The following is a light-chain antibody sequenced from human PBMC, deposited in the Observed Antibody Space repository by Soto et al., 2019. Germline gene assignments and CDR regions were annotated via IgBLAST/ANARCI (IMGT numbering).Light chain of an antibody. J-gene: IGKJ2*01. CDR3: QQDHSWPPSYT. CDR1: QSVTTY. V-gene: IGKV3-15*01. CDR2: GAS. Sequence: EIVMTQSPATLSVSLGDRATLSCRASQSVTTYLAWYQQKPGQAPRLLIYGASTRATGIPARFSVSGSETDFTLTISILQSEDFAFYYCQQDHSWPPSYTFGQGTKLEIK.